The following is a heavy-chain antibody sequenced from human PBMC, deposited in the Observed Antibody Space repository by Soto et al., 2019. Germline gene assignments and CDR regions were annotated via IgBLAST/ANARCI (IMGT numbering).Heavy chain of an antibody. CDR1: GGSISSGGYY. CDR3: ASFLCPPYCGGPMDPTNNWFDP. J-gene: IGHJ5*02. Sequence: SETLSLTCTVSGGSISSGGYYWSWIRQHPGKGLEWIGYIYYSGSTYYNPSLKSRVTISVDTSKNQFSLKLSSVTAADTAVYYCASFLCPPYCGGPMDPTNNWFDPWGQGTLVTVSS. D-gene: IGHD2-21*01. CDR2: IYYSGST. V-gene: IGHV4-31*03.